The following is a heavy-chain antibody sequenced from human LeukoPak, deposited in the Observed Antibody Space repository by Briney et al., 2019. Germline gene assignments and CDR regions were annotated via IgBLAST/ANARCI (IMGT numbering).Heavy chain of an antibody. Sequence: GESLKISCQVSGFIFTNCWIGWVRQMPGKGLESMGLIYPADSDTTYSPSFQGQVTISADRSISTVYLQWSSLKASDTAMYYCARQSRDGSKNRGYYFDYWGQGTLVTVSS. V-gene: IGHV5-51*01. J-gene: IGHJ4*02. D-gene: IGHD3-10*01. CDR2: IYPADSDT. CDR3: ARQSRDGSKNRGYYFDY. CDR1: GFIFTNCW.